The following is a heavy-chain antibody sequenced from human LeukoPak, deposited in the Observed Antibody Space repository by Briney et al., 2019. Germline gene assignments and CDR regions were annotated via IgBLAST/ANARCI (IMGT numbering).Heavy chain of an antibody. CDR2: INWNGGST. J-gene: IGHJ3*02. D-gene: IGHD2-8*02. CDR1: GFTFSSYS. CDR3: ARGYGLVVAFDI. Sequence: GGSLRLSCAASGFTFSSYSMNWVRHAPGKGLEWVSGINWNGGSTGYADSVKGRFTISRDNAKNSLYLQMNSLRAEDTALYYCARGYGLVVAFDIWGQGTMVTVSS. V-gene: IGHV3-20*04.